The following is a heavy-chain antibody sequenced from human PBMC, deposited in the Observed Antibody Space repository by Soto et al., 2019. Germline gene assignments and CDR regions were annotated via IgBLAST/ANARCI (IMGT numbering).Heavy chain of an antibody. CDR3: ARLRWSSGWHFDY. CDR1: GGSISSSSYY. J-gene: IGHJ4*02. D-gene: IGHD6-19*01. V-gene: IGHV4-39*01. CDR2: IYYSGST. Sequence: PSETLSLTCTVSGGSISSSSYYWGWIRQPPGKGLEWIGSIYYSGSTYYNPSLKSRVTISVDTSKNQFSLKLSSVTAADTAVYYCARLRWSSGWHFDYWGQGTLVTVSS.